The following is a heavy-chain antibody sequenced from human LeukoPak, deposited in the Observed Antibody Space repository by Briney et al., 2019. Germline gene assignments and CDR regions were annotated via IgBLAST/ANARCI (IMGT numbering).Heavy chain of an antibody. CDR3: ASGQQLGY. CDR1: GFTFSSYA. Sequence: GGSLRLSCAASGFTFSSYAMHWVRQAPGKGLEWVAVISYDGSNKYYADSVKGRFTISRDNSKNTLYLQMNSLRAEDTALYYCASGQQLGYWGQGTLVTVSS. V-gene: IGHV3-30*04. CDR2: ISYDGSNK. D-gene: IGHD6-13*01. J-gene: IGHJ4*02.